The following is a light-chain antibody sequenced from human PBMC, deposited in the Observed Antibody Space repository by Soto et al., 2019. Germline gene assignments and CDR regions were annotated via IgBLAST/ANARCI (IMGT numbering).Light chain of an antibody. V-gene: IGLV1-47*01. CDR2: RNN. J-gene: IGLJ2*01. CDR1: SSNIGSNY. CDR3: AAWDDSLSAL. Sequence: QSVLTQPPSASGTPGQRVTISCSGSSSNIGSNYVYWYQQLPGTAPKLLIYRNNQRPSGVPDRFSGSKSGTSASLAISGLRSDDEAAYYCAAWDDSLSALFGGGTKLTVL.